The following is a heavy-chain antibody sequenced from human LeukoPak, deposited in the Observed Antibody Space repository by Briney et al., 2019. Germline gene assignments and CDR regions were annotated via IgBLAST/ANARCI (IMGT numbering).Heavy chain of an antibody. V-gene: IGHV3-64D*06. Sequence: GGSLRLFCSASRFTFNTYAMHWGRQAPGKGLEYVSAISSNGGTTNYADSVRGRFTISRDNSKNTLYLQLSALRAEDTALYYCVGYASGSYKVDYWGQGTLVIVSS. J-gene: IGHJ4*02. CDR3: VGYASGSYKVDY. CDR2: ISSNGGTT. D-gene: IGHD3-10*01. CDR1: RFTFNTYA.